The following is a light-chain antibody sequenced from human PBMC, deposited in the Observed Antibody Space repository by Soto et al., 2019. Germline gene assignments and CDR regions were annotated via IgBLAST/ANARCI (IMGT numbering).Light chain of an antibody. Sequence: QSVLTQPASVSGSPGQSITISCTGTSRDVGGYNYVSCYQQHPGKAHKLMIYEVNNRPSGVSNRVSGSKSGNTASLTIAGLPSEDEANYYCTSSTSRYTPVFGGGTKLTVL. CDR2: EVN. CDR1: SRDVGGYNY. CDR3: TSSTSRYTPV. J-gene: IGLJ3*02. V-gene: IGLV2-14*01.